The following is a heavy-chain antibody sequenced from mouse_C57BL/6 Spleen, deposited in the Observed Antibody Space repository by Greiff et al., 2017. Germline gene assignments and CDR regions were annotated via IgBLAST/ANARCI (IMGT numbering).Heavy chain of an antibody. CDR1: GYTFTSYW. Sequence: VQLQQPGAELVKPGASVKLSCKASGYTFTSYWMHWVKQRPGRGLEWIGRIDPNSGGTKYNEKFKSKATLTVDKPTSTAYMQLISLTSEDSAVYYCAKWGRTDYYYAMDYWGQGTSVTVSS. V-gene: IGHV1-72*01. CDR3: AKWGRTDYYYAMDY. CDR2: IDPNSGGT. J-gene: IGHJ4*01.